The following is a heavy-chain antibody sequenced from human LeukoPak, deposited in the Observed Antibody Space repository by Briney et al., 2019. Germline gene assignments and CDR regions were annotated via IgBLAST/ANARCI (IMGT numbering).Heavy chain of an antibody. D-gene: IGHD6-13*01. J-gene: IGHJ4*02. CDR1: GYTFSSYA. CDR2: ISYDGSNK. CDR3: ARATGIAAPNDY. Sequence: GGSLRLSCAASGYTFSSYAMHWVRQAPGKGLEGVAVISYDGSNKYYADSVKGRFTISRDNSKNTLYLQMNSLRAEDTAVYYCARATGIAAPNDYWGQGTLVTVSS. V-gene: IGHV3-30-3*01.